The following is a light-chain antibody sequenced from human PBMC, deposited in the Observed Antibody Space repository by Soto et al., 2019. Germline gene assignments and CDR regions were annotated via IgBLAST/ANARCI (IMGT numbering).Light chain of an antibody. CDR2: GAS. Sequence: EIVMTQSPATLSVSPGEGATLSCRASHSVNSHVAWYQQKPGQAPRLLLYGASTRATGIPVRFSGSGFGTEFTLTISSLQSEDFAVYYCQQYKNWPLFGQGTRLEIK. V-gene: IGKV3-15*01. CDR3: QQYKNWPL. CDR1: HSVNSH. J-gene: IGKJ5*01.